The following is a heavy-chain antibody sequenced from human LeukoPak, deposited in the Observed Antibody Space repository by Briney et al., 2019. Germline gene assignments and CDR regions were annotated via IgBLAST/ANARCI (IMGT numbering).Heavy chain of an antibody. J-gene: IGHJ4*02. Sequence: SETLSLTCTVSGGSISSGDYYWSWIRQPPGKGLEWIGYIYYSGSTYYNPSLKSRVTISVDTSKNQFSPKLSSVTAADTAVYYCARFGYSSGWYELDYFDYWGQGTLVTVSS. CDR1: GGSISSGDYY. D-gene: IGHD6-19*01. CDR2: IYYSGST. CDR3: ARFGYSSGWYELDYFDY. V-gene: IGHV4-30-4*01.